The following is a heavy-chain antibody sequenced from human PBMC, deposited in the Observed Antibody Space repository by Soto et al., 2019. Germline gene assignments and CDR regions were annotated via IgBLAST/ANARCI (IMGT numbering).Heavy chain of an antibody. CDR3: ATARRGTVSLLTA. J-gene: IGHJ5*01. V-gene: IGHV1-2*02. CDR1: GYPFCANH. CDR2: LNPYSGAT. Sequence: QVQLVQSGAELRKPGASVKVSCKASGYPFCANHIHWVRQAPGQGLEWMGWLNPYSGATTYAPKYQGRITLTRDTALSTSYLELNGLKYDDRAVYYCATARRGTVSLLTAWGQGTLVTVSS. D-gene: IGHD3-16*01.